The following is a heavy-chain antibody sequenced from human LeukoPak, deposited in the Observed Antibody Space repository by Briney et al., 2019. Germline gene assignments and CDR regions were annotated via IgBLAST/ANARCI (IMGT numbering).Heavy chain of an antibody. D-gene: IGHD1-26*01. CDR3: ARLTGGSREIINY. CDR1: GYTFTGYY. Sequence: GASVKVSCKASGYTFTGYYMHWVRQAPGQGLEWMGWINPNSGGTNYAQKFQGGVTMTRDTSISTAYMELSRLRSDDTAVYYCARLTGGSREIINYWGQGTLVTVSS. CDR2: INPNSGGT. J-gene: IGHJ4*02. V-gene: IGHV1-2*02.